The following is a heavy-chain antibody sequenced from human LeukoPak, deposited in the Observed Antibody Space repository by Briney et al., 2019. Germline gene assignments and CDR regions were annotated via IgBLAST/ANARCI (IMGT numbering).Heavy chain of an antibody. J-gene: IGHJ1*01. CDR2: IWYDGSKK. V-gene: IGHV3-33*01. CDR3: ARGSEDYSSGCYEEYFQY. Sequence: PGGPLRLSCAARGFTFSRYGMQWVRQAPGRGLEWVAVIWYDGSKKNYADSVRGRFTISRDNAKNTLKLQMTSLRAEDTAVYYCARGSEDYSSGCYEEYFQYWGQGTLVIVSS. D-gene: IGHD4-11*01. CDR1: GFTFSRYG.